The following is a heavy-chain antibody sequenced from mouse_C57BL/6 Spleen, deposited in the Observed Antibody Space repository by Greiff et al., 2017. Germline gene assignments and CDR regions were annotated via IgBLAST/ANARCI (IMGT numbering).Heavy chain of an antibody. Sequence: QVQLQQPGAELVKPGASVKLSCKASGYTFTSYWMQWVKQRPGQGLEWIGEIDPSDSYTNYNQKFKGKATLTVNTSSSAAYMQLSSLTSEDSAVYYCARMGFYYYGSSPYYFDYWGQGTTLTVSS. V-gene: IGHV1-50*01. J-gene: IGHJ2*01. D-gene: IGHD1-1*01. CDR2: IDPSDSYT. CDR1: GYTFTSYW. CDR3: ARMGFYYYGSSPYYFDY.